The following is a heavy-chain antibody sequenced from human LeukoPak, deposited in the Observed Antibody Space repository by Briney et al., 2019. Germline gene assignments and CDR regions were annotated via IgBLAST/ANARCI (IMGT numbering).Heavy chain of an antibody. CDR2: ISRSSSSI. J-gene: IGHJ6*02. D-gene: IGHD5-12*01. V-gene: IGHV3-48*02. Sequence: GGSLGLSCAASGFTFSSYSMNWVRQAPGKGLEWVSYISRSSSSIDYVDSVKGRFTISRDNAKNSLYLQMNSLRDEDTAVYYCARGLVATITNSYYYYGMDVWGQGTTVTVSS. CDR3: ARGLVATITNSYYYYGMDV. CDR1: GFTFSSYS.